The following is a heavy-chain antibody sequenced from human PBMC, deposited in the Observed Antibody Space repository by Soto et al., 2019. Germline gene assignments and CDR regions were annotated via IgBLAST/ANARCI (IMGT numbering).Heavy chain of an antibody. CDR2: ISAYNGNT. Sequence: QVHLVQSGAEVKKTGASVTVSCKASGYTFSSYGISWVRQAPGQGLEWLGWISAYNGNTHYAQKFQGRVTMTTDTSTYTAYMELRSLRSDDTAVYYCARDRYVGVPLAIPGLVPFDYWGQGTLVTVSS. CDR1: GYTFSSYG. CDR3: ARDRYVGVPLAIPGLVPFDY. D-gene: IGHD2-21*01. J-gene: IGHJ4*02. V-gene: IGHV1-18*01.